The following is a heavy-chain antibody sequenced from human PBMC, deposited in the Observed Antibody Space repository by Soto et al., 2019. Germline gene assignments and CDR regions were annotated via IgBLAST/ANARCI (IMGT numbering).Heavy chain of an antibody. D-gene: IGHD3-10*01. Sequence: GASVKVSCKASGYTFNNDDIHWVRQAPGHGLGGMGWMNPNSGNTGYAQNFRGRVTMTQNTAIGTAYMELSSLRSDDTATYYCTRAYGAETFDFWGQGTRVTVSS. CDR2: MNPNSGNT. CDR1: GYTFNNDD. CDR3: TRAYGAETFDF. V-gene: IGHV1-8*02. J-gene: IGHJ5*01.